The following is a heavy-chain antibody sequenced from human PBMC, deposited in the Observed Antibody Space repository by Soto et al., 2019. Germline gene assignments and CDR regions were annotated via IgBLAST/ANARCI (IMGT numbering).Heavy chain of an antibody. Sequence: EGHLVESGGCCVQGGGSLRLSCVASGFTFSDYCMHWVRQAPGKGLVWVSRIKSDGSSTRNADTVEGRSTISRDNTKNTLFYQMTSLRADDSAGYYCVRAVTATPDYWGQGTLVTVSS. V-gene: IGHV3-74*01. CDR3: VRAVTATPDY. D-gene: IGHD1-20*01. CDR2: IKSDGSST. J-gene: IGHJ4*02. CDR1: GFTFSDYC.